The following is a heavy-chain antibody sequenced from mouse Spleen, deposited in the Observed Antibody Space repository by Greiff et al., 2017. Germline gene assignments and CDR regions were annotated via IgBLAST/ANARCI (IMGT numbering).Heavy chain of an antibody. CDR1: GYSITSGYY. CDR3: AREGAY. CDR2: ISYDGSN. V-gene: IGHV3-6*01. Sequence: EVQLVESGPGLVKPSQSLSLTCSVTGYSITSGYYWNWIRQFPGNKLEWMGYISYDGSNNYNPSLKNRISITRDTSKNQFFLKLNSVTTEDTATYNCAREGAYWGQGTLVTVSA. J-gene: IGHJ3*01.